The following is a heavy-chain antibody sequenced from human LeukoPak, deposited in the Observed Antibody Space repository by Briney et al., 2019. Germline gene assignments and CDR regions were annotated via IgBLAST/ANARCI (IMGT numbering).Heavy chain of an antibody. V-gene: IGHV3-23*01. CDR1: GFNFNYFA. J-gene: IGHJ4*02. D-gene: IGHD4-23*01. CDR3: SRIKYGGNSGYHFDY. Sequence: GGSLRLSCSASGFNFNYFAMSWIRQAPGKRLEWVSTIGDSGSGGSYADSVRGRFTISKDNSKNIVYLQMHSLRVDDSAVYYCSRIKYGGNSGYHFDYWGQGALVTVSS. CDR2: IGDSGSGG.